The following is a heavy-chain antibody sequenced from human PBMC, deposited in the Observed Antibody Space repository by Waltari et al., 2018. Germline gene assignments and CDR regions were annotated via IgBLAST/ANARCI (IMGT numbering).Heavy chain of an antibody. CDR3: ARESTASNEGV. Sequence: EEQLVESGGGSVQPGGSLRLSCEGSGFTFRNYWMSWVRQAPGKGLEWVANIRRDGSQANYVDSVKGLFTISRDNAKKSLYLQMNSLRAEDTGVYYCARESTASNEGVWGQGTLVTVSS. V-gene: IGHV3-7*01. D-gene: IGHD4-17*01. J-gene: IGHJ4*02. CDR1: GFTFRNYW. CDR2: IRRDGSQA.